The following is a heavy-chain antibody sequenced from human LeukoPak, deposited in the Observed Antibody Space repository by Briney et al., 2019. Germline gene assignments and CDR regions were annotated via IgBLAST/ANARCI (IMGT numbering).Heavy chain of an antibody. Sequence: GGSLRLSCAASGSTFSSHGMHWVRQAPGKGLEWVAFIRYDGTNKYCADSVKGRFTVSRDNSKNTLYLQMNSLRAEDTAVYYCAKDRDIVGATSVYDYWGQGTLVTVSS. CDR3: AKDRDIVGATSVYDY. D-gene: IGHD1-26*01. V-gene: IGHV3-30*02. CDR1: GSTFSSHG. J-gene: IGHJ4*02. CDR2: IRYDGTNK.